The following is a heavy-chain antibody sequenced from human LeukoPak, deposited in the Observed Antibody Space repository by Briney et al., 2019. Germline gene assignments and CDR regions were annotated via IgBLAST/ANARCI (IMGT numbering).Heavy chain of an antibody. V-gene: IGHV4-59*08. J-gene: IGHJ4*02. Sequence: SETLSLTCTVSGVSIGSYFWSWIRQPPGKGLEWIGYIDNRGSTNYNPSLKSRVTISVDTSKNQFSLKLNSVTAADSAVYYCARGGSYTPYWGQGTLVTVSS. D-gene: IGHD1-26*01. CDR1: GVSIGSYF. CDR3: ARGGSYTPY. CDR2: IDNRGST.